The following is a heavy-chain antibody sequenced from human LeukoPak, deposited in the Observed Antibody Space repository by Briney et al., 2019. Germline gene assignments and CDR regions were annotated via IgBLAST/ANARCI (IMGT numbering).Heavy chain of an antibody. CDR1: GYTFTGYY. D-gene: IGHD5-24*01. CDR3: ARNVEGNWFDP. Sequence: PGASVKVSCKASGYTFTGYYIHWVRQAPGQGLEWMGRINPNSGGTNYAQKFQGRVTMTRDTSISTAYMDLSRLRSDDAAVYYCARNVEGNWFDPWGQGTLVTVSS. V-gene: IGHV1-2*06. J-gene: IGHJ5*02. CDR2: INPNSGGT.